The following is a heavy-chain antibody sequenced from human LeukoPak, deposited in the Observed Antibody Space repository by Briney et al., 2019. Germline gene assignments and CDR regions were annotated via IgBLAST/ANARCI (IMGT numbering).Heavy chain of an antibody. CDR3: ARDWSSSWYNTFYI. CDR1: GFTFSSYS. D-gene: IGHD6-13*01. V-gene: IGHV3-21*01. CDR2: ISSSSNI. J-gene: IGHJ3*02. Sequence: KPGGSLRRSCAVSGFTFSSYSMNWVRQAPGKGLEWVSSISSSSNIYYADSVKGRFTISRDNAKNSLYLQMNSLRAEDTAVHYCARDWSSSWYNTFYIWGQGTMVTVSS.